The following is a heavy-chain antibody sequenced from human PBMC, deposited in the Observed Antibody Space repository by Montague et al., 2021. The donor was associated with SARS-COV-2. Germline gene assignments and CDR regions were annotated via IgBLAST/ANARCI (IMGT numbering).Heavy chain of an antibody. D-gene: IGHD6-19*01. CDR3: ARDRGSSGWSAAFDI. J-gene: IGHJ3*02. CDR1: GGSTNYYY. CDR2: MYYSGST. V-gene: IGHV4-59*12. Sequence: SETLSLTCIVSGGSTNYYYWSWIRQSPGKGLEWIGYMYYSGSTNXNPSLKSRVTMSIDRSKNQFSLKLRSVTAADTAVYYCARDRGSSGWSAAFDIWGQGTMVTVSS.